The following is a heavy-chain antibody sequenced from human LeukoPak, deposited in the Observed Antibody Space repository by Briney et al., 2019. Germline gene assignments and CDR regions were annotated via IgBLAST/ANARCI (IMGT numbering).Heavy chain of an antibody. Sequence: GASVKVSCKASGYTFTNYYMHWVRQAPGQGLEWMGMINPRDGSTSYAQKFQGRVTMTRDTSTSTVYTELSGLRSDDTAVYYCARGPYGTGPPSPHYYYSMDVWGQGTTVTVSS. J-gene: IGHJ6*02. CDR1: GYTFTNYY. CDR2: INPRDGST. V-gene: IGHV1-46*01. CDR3: ARGPYGTGPPSPHYYYSMDV. D-gene: IGHD3-10*01.